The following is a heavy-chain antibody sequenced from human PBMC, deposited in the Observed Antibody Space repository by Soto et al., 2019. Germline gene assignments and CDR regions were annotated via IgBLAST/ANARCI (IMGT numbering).Heavy chain of an antibody. CDR1: GFSLGRYA. CDR3: AKDYYYYSTGLFFDS. J-gene: IGHJ4*02. V-gene: IGHV3-23*01. CDR2: ISASGSSV. Sequence: EVQLLESGGALVQPGGSLRLSCGASGFSLGRYAMSWVRQAPGKGLEWISVISASGSSVSYADSVKGRFTISKDNSENTLFLQVNSLRVEDTAVHYCAKDYYYYSTGLFFDSWGQGTLVTVSS. D-gene: IGHD3-22*01.